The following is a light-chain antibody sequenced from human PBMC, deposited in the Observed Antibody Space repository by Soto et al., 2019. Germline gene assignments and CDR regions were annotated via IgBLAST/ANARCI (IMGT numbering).Light chain of an antibody. CDR1: QRITTY. V-gene: IGKV1-39*01. J-gene: IGKJ2*01. CDR2: TAA. Sequence: IPMTQSPSSLSASVGDRVTITCRASQRITTYLNWYQQKPGKAPKLLTSTAATLQGGVPSRFSGSGSGTDFPRTITTLHPEDLATCFCQQSYSTPYTFGQGTKLEI. CDR3: QQSYSTPYT.